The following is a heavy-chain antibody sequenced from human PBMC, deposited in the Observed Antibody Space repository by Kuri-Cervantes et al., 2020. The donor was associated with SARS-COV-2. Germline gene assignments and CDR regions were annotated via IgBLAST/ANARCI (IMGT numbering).Heavy chain of an antibody. CDR2: INPNSGGT. V-gene: IGHV1-2*02. Sequence: ASVKVSCKASGYTFTGYYMHWVRQAPGQGLEWMGWINPNSGGTNYAQKFQGRVTMTRDTSISTAYMELSRLSSVTAADMAVYYCARERGSWYVPLRTYYYYYMDVWGKGTTVTVSS. J-gene: IGHJ6*03. CDR1: GYTFTGYY. CDR3: ARERGSWYVPLRTYYYYYMDV. D-gene: IGHD6-13*01.